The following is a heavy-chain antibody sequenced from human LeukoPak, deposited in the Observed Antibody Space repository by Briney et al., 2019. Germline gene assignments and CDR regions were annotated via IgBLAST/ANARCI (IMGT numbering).Heavy chain of an antibody. CDR2: IDYSGST. J-gene: IGHJ4*02. CDR3: IRPNGAGSEAAVAGTVDY. V-gene: IGHV4-59*01. CDR1: GGSISSYY. D-gene: IGHD6-19*01. Sequence: SETLSLTCTVSGGSISSYYWSWIRQLPGKGLEWIGYIDYSGSTNYNPSLESRVTISLDTSKNQFSLKLSSVTAADTAVYYCIRPNGAGSEAAVAGTVDYWGQGTLVTVSS.